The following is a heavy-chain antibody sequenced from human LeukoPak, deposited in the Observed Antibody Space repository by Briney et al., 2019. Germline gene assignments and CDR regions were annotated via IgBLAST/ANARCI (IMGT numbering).Heavy chain of an antibody. CDR1: GGSISSYY. CDR3: ARGSDCSSTSCYLGYYYGMDV. D-gene: IGHD2-2*01. Sequence: SETLSLTCTVSGGSISSYYWSWIRQPAGKGLEWIGRIYTSGSTNYNPSLKSRVTISVDTSKNQFSLKLSSVTAADTAVYYCARGSDCSSTSCYLGYYYGMDVWGQGTTVTVSS. V-gene: IGHV4-4*07. CDR2: IYTSGST. J-gene: IGHJ6*02.